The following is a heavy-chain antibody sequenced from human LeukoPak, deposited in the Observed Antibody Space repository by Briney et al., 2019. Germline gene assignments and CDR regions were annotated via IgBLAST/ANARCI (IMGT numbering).Heavy chain of an antibody. J-gene: IGHJ5*02. CDR1: GYTFTSYG. V-gene: IGHV1-18*01. CDR3: ARDPSGYCSSTSCYVPEFDP. D-gene: IGHD2-2*03. CDR2: ISAYNGNT. Sequence: ASVKVSCKASGYTFTSYGIRWVRQAPGQGLEWLGWISAYNGNTNYAKTLQGRVPMTPDTSTSTGYMELRSLRSDDTAVYYCARDPSGYCSSTSCYVPEFDPWGQGTLVTVSS.